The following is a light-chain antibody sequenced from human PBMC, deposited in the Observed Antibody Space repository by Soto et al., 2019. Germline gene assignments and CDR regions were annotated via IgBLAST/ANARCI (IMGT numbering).Light chain of an antibody. CDR1: SGDVGSCNL. J-gene: IGLJ1*01. CDR3: YSYAGRNLYV. V-gene: IGLV2-23*02. Sequence: QSVLTQPASVSGSPGQSITISCTGTSGDVGSCNLVSWYQQYPGKVPKLMISEVTKRPSGVSDRFSGSKSGNTASLTISGLQAEDEAYYYCYSYAGRNLYVFGTGAKVTVL. CDR2: EVT.